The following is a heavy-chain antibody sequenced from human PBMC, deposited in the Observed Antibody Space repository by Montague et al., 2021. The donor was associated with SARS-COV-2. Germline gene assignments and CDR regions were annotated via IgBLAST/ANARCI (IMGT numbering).Heavy chain of an antibody. CDR2: IYYRGST. V-gene: IGHV4-59*01. CDR1: GGSISSYY. J-gene: IGHJ4*02. CDR3: ARSTQGGLESRDFYYFDH. D-gene: IGHD2/OR15-2a*01. Sequence: SETLSLTCTVSGGSISSYYWSWIRQPPGKGLEWIGHIYYRGSTKYSPSLKSRVTMSVDTSKNQFSLKLNSVTAADTAVYYCARSTQGGLESRDFYYFDHWGQGTLVTVSS.